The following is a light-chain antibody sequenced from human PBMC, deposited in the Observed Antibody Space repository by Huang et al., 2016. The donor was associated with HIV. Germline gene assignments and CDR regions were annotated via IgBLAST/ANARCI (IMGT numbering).Light chain of an antibody. Sequence: EIVLTQSPATLSLSPGETATLSCRASQSVTVALAWYQQKPGQAPRLVIYDTSNTAPGIAARFSGSGSGTDYTLTISNLDPDDFAVYYCQQRSKSITFGPGTKVEFK. V-gene: IGKV3-11*01. CDR2: DTS. J-gene: IGKJ3*01. CDR3: QQRSKSIT. CDR1: QSVTVA.